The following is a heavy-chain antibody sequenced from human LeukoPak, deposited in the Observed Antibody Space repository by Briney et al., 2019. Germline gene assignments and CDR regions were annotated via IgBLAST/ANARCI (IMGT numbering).Heavy chain of an antibody. J-gene: IGHJ4*02. V-gene: IGHV4-34*01. Sequence: KPSETLSLTCAVYGGSFSGYYWSWIRQPPGKGLEWIGEINHSGSTNYNPSLKSRVTISVDTSKNQFSLKLSSVTAADTAVYYCARHPSYCSSTSCSPFDYWGQGTLVTVSS. D-gene: IGHD2-2*01. CDR1: GGSFSGYY. CDR3: ARHPSYCSSTSCSPFDY. CDR2: INHSGST.